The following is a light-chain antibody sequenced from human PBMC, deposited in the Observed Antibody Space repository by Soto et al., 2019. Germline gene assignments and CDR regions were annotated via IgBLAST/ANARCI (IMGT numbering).Light chain of an antibody. CDR1: SANIGAGYD. CDR3: QSYDSTMKTYV. Sequence: QSVLTQPPSVSGAPGERVTISCAGGSANIGAGYDVHWYQHIPGTAPKLLIYIITNRPSGDPDRFSGSRSGPTASLAITGLQAQDEAVYFCQSYDSTMKTYVFGSGTKVTVL. V-gene: IGLV1-40*01. J-gene: IGLJ1*01. CDR2: IIT.